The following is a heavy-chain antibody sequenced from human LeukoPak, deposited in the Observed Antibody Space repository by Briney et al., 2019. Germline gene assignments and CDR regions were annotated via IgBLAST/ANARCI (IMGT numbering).Heavy chain of an antibody. CDR3: ARDVAATGQGFDY. V-gene: IGHV3-21*01. CDR2: ISSSSSYI. Sequence: PGGSLRLSCAASGFTFSSYSMNWVRQAPGKGLEWVSSISSSSSYIYYADSVKGRFTISRDNAKNSLYLQMNSLRAEDTAVYYCARDVAATGQGFDYWGLGTLVTVSS. J-gene: IGHJ4*02. CDR1: GFTFSSYS. D-gene: IGHD2-15*01.